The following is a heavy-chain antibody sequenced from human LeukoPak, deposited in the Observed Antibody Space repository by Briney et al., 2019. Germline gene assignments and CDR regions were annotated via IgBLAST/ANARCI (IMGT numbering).Heavy chain of an antibody. CDR2: VHYTGSA. CDR3: ARDSWDYIAMDV. Sequence: PSETLSLTCTVSGISINTYYWSWIRQPPGKGLEWIGYVHYTGSADYNPSLKSRVTISPDTSKNQFSLKLTSATAADTAVYYCARDSWDYIAMDVWGPGTTVIVSS. CDR1: GISINTYY. D-gene: IGHD4/OR15-4a*01. V-gene: IGHV4-59*01. J-gene: IGHJ6*02.